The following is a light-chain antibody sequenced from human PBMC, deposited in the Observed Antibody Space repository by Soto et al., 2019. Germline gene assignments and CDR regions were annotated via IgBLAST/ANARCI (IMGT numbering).Light chain of an antibody. V-gene: IGKV3-20*01. CDR2: STS. Sequence: EMVLTQSPGTLSLSPGERATLSCRTSQSIISHYLAWYQQKPGQAPRLLIFSTSRRATGVPDRFSGSGSGTEFPLTINRLEPEDFAVDYCQEYGTSPRPTFGVGSQVEIK. CDR1: QSIISHY. J-gene: IGKJ4*01. CDR3: QEYGTSPRPT.